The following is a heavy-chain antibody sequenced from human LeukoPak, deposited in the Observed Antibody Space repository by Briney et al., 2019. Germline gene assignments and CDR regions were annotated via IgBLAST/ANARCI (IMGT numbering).Heavy chain of an antibody. D-gene: IGHD2-2*01. CDR2: IYYSGST. V-gene: IGHV4-59*08. J-gene: IGHJ6*02. CDR3: ASLIVVVPAAMQDYYYYGMDV. Sequence: SETLSLTCTVSGGSISSYYWSWIRQPPGKGLEWIGYIYYSGSTNYNPSLKSRVTISVITSKNQFSLKLSSVTAADTAVYYCASLIVVVPAAMQDYYYYGMDVWGQGTTVTVSS. CDR1: GGSISSYY.